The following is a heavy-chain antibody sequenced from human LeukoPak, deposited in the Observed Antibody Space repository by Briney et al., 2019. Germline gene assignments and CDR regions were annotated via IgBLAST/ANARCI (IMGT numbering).Heavy chain of an antibody. D-gene: IGHD6-13*01. V-gene: IGHV1-8*01. CDR2: MNPNSGNT. CDR3: ARGASSSWYGARFLYYYYYYMDV. CDR1: GYTFTSYD. Sequence: ASVKVSCKASGYTFTSYDINWVRQATGQGLEWMGWMNPNSGNTGYAQKFQGRATMTRNTSISTAYMELSSLRSEDTAVYYCARGASSSWYGARFLYYYYYYMDVWGKGTTVTISS. J-gene: IGHJ6*03.